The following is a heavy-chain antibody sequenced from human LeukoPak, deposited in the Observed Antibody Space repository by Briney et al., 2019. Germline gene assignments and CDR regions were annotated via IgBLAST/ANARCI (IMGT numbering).Heavy chain of an antibody. CDR3: ARAIRVEMSYYDFWSGYYSEGPPLIDY. CDR1: GFPFSRYS. Sequence: GGSLRLSCAASGFPFSRYSMNWVRQAPGEGLEWVSSISSSSSYIHYADSVKGRFTISRDNAKNSLYLQMNSLRAEDTAVYYCARAIRVEMSYYDFWSGYYSEGPPLIDYWGQGTLVTVSS. D-gene: IGHD3-3*01. CDR2: ISSSSSYI. V-gene: IGHV3-21*01. J-gene: IGHJ4*02.